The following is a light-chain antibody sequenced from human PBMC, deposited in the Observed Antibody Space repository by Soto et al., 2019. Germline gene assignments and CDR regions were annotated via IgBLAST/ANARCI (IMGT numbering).Light chain of an antibody. CDR3: SSYTSSNTLV. Sequence: QSALTQPASVSGSPGQSITISCNGTSSDVGAYNYVSWYQQHPGKAPKLMIFEVSDRPSGVSNRFSGSKSGNTASLTISGLQAEDEADDYCSSYTSSNTLVFGGGTKLTVL. V-gene: IGLV2-14*01. J-gene: IGLJ2*01. CDR2: EVS. CDR1: SSDVGAYNY.